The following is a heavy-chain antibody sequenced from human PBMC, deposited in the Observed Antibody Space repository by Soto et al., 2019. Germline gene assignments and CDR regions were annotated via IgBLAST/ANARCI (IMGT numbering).Heavy chain of an antibody. D-gene: IGHD6-19*01. J-gene: IGHJ5*02. CDR1: GFTFSSYA. Sequence: PGGSLRLSCAASGFTFSSYAMSWVRQAPGKGLEWVSGISGSGGSTFYADSVKGRFTISRDNSKDTLYLQMNGLRAEDTAIYYCAKQWISVADSPRNWFDPWGQGTLVSVPS. V-gene: IGHV3-23*01. CDR2: ISGSGGST. CDR3: AKQWISVADSPRNWFDP.